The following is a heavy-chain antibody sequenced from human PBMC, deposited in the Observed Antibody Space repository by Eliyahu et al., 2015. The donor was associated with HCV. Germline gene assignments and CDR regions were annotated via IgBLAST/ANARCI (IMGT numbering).Heavy chain of an antibody. V-gene: IGHV1-8*01. CDR2: MNPNSGNT. Sequence: QVQLVQSGAEVKKPGASVKVSCKASGYTFXSYDXNWVRPATXXGLEWMGWMNPNSGNTGYAQKFQGRVTMTRNTSISTAYMELSSLRSEDTAVYYCARGGLWFRDAYYYYGMDVWGQGTTVTVSS. J-gene: IGHJ6*02. D-gene: IGHD3-10*01. CDR3: ARGGLWFRDAYYYYGMDV. CDR1: GYTFXSYD.